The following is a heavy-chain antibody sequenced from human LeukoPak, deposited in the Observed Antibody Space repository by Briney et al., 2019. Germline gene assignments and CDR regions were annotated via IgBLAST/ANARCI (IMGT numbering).Heavy chain of an antibody. Sequence: GASVKVSCKTSGYTFTGYHMHWVRQAPGQGLEWMGWINPNTGGTNYAQKFQGRDTMTSDTSISTAYMELSSLKSDDTAMYYCARAPMIVVVFPPRLDFWGQGTLVTVSS. CDR1: GYTFTGYH. D-gene: IGHD3-22*01. CDR3: ARAPMIVVVFPPRLDF. CDR2: INPNTGGT. V-gene: IGHV1-2*02. J-gene: IGHJ4*02.